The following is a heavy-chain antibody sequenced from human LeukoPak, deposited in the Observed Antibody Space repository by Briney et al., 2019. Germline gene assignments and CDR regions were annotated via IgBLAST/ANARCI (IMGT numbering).Heavy chain of an antibody. J-gene: IGHJ4*02. CDR3: ARGYCSGGSCVYFDY. D-gene: IGHD2-15*01. V-gene: IGHV3-21*01. CDR2: ISTSSSYI. Sequence: GGSLRLSCAASGFTFSSYSMNWVRQAPGKGLEWVSSISTSSSYIYYAVSVKGRFTISRDNTKNSLYLQMNSLRAEDTAVYYSARGYCSGGSCVYFDYWGQGTLVTVSS. CDR1: GFTFSSYS.